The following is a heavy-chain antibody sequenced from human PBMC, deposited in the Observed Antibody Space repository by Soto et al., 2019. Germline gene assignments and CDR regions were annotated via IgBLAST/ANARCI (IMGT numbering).Heavy chain of an antibody. CDR1: GFTFSDEW. V-gene: IGHV3-15*07. CDR2: IKNKPSGETT. CDR3: TRGNYGVFHV. Sequence: GGSLRLSCAASGFTFSDEWMNWVRQAPGKGLEWVGRIKNKPSGETTNYPAPVKGRFTISRDDSESRLYLQMNNLKTDDTAVYHCTRGNYGVFHVSAQGTLVTVSS. J-gene: IGHJ3*01. D-gene: IGHD4-17*01.